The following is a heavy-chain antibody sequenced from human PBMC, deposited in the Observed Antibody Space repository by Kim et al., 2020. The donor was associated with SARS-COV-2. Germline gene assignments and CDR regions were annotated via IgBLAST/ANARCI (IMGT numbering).Heavy chain of an antibody. CDR3: ARAPRGIAAAGVDYYYYGMDV. CDR2: IYYSGST. CDR1: GGSISSYY. D-gene: IGHD6-13*01. Sequence: SETLSLTCTVSGGSISSYYWSWIRQPPGKGLEWIGYIYYSGSTNYNPSLKSRVTISVDTSKNQFSLKLSSVTAADTAVYYCARAPRGIAAAGVDYYYYGMDVWGQGTTVTVSS. J-gene: IGHJ6*02. V-gene: IGHV4-59*01.